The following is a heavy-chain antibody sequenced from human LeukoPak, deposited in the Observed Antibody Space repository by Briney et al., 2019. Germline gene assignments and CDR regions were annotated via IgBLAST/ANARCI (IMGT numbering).Heavy chain of an antibody. CDR3: TRAPYHGDYVSWA. CDR1: GFTFSSYW. D-gene: IGHD4-17*01. J-gene: IGHJ4*02. Sequence: GGSLRLSCAASGFTFSSYWMHWVRQAPGKGLVWVSRISSDGSDTTHADSVKGRFTISRDNAKEMLYLQMNGLRVDDTAVYYCTRAPYHGDYVSWAWGQGTLVTVSS. CDR2: ISSDGSDT. V-gene: IGHV3-74*01.